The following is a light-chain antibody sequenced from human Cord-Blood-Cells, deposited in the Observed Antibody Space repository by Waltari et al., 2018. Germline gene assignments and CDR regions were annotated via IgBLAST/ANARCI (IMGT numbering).Light chain of an antibody. CDR3: QQSYSTPYS. CDR2: AAS. CDR1: QSISSY. J-gene: IGKJ2*03. Sequence: IQMTQSPSSLPASVGDRVTITCRASQSISSYLNWYQQKPGKAPKLRIYAASSLQSGVPSRFSGSGSGTDFTLTISSLQPEDFATYYCQQSYSTPYSFGQGTKLENK. V-gene: IGKV1-39*01.